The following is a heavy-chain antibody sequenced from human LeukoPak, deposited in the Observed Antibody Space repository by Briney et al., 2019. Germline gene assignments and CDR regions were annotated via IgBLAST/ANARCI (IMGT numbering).Heavy chain of an antibody. CDR2: ISSSGSTI. Sequence: PGGSLRLSCAASGFTFSSYEMNWVRQAPGKGLEWVSYISSSGSTIYYADSVKGRVTISRDNAKKSLYLQMNSLRAEDTAVYYCAIEGRYYGSGSYDAFDIWGQGTMVTVSS. CDR3: AIEGRYYGSGSYDAFDI. D-gene: IGHD3-10*01. V-gene: IGHV3-48*03. J-gene: IGHJ3*02. CDR1: GFTFSSYE.